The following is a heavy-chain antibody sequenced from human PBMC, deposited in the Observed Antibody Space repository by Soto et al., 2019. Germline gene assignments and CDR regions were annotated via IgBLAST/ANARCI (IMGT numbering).Heavy chain of an antibody. D-gene: IGHD3-9*01. CDR1: GYTFTSYG. Sequence: GASVKVSCKASGYTFTSYGISWVRQAPGQGLEWMGWISAYNGNTNYAQKLQGRVTMTTDTSTSTAYMELRSLRSDDTAVYYCARDADLYYDILTGYFDYWGQGTLVTVSS. V-gene: IGHV1-18*01. CDR2: ISAYNGNT. CDR3: ARDADLYYDILTGYFDY. J-gene: IGHJ4*02.